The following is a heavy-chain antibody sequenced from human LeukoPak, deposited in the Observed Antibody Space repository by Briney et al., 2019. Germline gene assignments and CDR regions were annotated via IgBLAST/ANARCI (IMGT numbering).Heavy chain of an antibody. Sequence: SETLSLTCTVSGGSISSYSYYWAWIRQPPGKGLEWIGSIYYSGSTYYKPSLKSRVSISVDTSKNQFSLKLSSVTAADTAVYYCARGPHYYDSSGYYFAFWGQGTLVTVSS. CDR3: ARGPHYYDSSGYYFAF. D-gene: IGHD3-22*01. CDR2: IYYSGST. J-gene: IGHJ4*02. CDR1: GGSISSYSYY. V-gene: IGHV4-39*01.